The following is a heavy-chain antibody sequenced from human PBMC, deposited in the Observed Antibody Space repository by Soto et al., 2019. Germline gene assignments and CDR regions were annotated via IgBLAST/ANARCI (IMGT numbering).Heavy chain of an antibody. CDR1: GGTFSSYA. CDR2: IIPIFGTA. J-gene: IGHJ4*02. Sequence: SVKVSCKASGGTFSSYAISWVRQAPGQGLEWMGGIIPIFGTANYAQKFQGRVTITADESTSTAYMELSSLRSEDTAVYYCARVRKEQRVVLSFDHWGQGTLVTVSS. CDR3: ARVRKEQRVVLSFDH. V-gene: IGHV1-69*13. D-gene: IGHD6-25*01.